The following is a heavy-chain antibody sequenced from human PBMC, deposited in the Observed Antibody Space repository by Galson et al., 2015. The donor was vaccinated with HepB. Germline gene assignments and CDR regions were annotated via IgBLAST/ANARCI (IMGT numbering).Heavy chain of an antibody. CDR1: GYSFNTDW. CDR3: VRWGGVDV. CDR2: IYPGDSDT. D-gene: IGHD3-16*01. Sequence: SGAEVKQPGESLKISCTGSGYSFNTDWIGWVRQMPGKGLEWMGIIYPGDSDTRYSPSFQGQVTISADKSISTAYLQWRSLKASDTGMYYCVRWGGVDVWGQGTTVTVSS. J-gene: IGHJ6*02. V-gene: IGHV5-51*01.